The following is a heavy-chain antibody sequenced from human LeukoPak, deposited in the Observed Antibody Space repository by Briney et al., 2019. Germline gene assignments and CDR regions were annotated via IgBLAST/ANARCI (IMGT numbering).Heavy chain of an antibody. CDR2: INPNSGGT. CDR1: GYTFTGYY. D-gene: IGHD4-23*01. J-gene: IGHJ4*02. Sequence: ASVKISCKASGYTFTGYYMHWVRQAPGQGLEWMGWINPNSGGTNYAQKFQGRVTMTRDTSISTAYMELSRLRSDDTAVYYCARDRFGYGGLFDYWGQGTLVTVSS. V-gene: IGHV1-2*02. CDR3: ARDRFGYGGLFDY.